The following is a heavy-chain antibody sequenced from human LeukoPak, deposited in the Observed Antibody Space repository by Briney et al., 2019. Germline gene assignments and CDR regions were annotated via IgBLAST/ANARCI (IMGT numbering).Heavy chain of an antibody. CDR3: ARVRYNSGYIFDY. Sequence: GGSLRLSCAASGFTVSSYYINWVRQAPGKGLQWVSFISSGGTAYYADSVKGRFTISRDNSKNTLYLQMNSLRAEDTAVYYCARVRYNSGYIFDYWGQGALVTVSS. CDR1: GFTVSSYY. D-gene: IGHD5-18*01. J-gene: IGHJ4*02. CDR2: ISSGGTA. V-gene: IGHV3-66*02.